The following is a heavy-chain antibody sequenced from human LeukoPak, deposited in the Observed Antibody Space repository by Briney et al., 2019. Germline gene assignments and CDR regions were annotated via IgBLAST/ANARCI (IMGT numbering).Heavy chain of an antibody. CDR3: ASLFGGVIDY. CDR1: GGSISSYY. Sequence: PSETLSPTCTVSGGSISSYYWSWIRQPPGKGLEWIGYIYYSGSTNYNPSLKSRVTISVDTSKNQFSLKLSSVTAADTAVYYCASLFGGVIDYWGQGTLVTVSS. V-gene: IGHV4-59*01. J-gene: IGHJ4*02. D-gene: IGHD3-16*01. CDR2: IYYSGST.